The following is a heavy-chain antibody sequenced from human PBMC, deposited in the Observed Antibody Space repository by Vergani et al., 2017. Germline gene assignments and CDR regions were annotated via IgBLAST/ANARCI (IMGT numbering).Heavy chain of an antibody. CDR2: ISSSGSTI. V-gene: IGHV3-48*03. J-gene: IGHJ3*02. CDR1: GFTFSSYE. Sequence: EVQLVESGGGLVQPGGSLRLSCAASGFTFSSYEMNWVRQAPGKGLEWVSYISSSGSTIYYADSVKGRFTISRDNAKNSLYLQMNSLRAEDTAVYYCARDGGAAAGTSAFDIWGQGTMVTVSS. D-gene: IGHD6-13*01. CDR3: ARDGGAAAGTSAFDI.